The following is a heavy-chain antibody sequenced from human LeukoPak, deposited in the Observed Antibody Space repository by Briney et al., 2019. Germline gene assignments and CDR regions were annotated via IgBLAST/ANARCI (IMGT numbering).Heavy chain of an antibody. CDR3: ARVIAAAGTVSCDY. J-gene: IGHJ4*02. CDR2: IYHSGST. Sequence: PSETLSLTCTVSGGSISSGGYYWSWIRQPPGKGLEWIGYIYHSGSTYYNPSLKSRVTISVDRSKNQFSLKLSSVTAADTAVYYCARVIAAAGTVSCDYWGQGTLVTVSS. D-gene: IGHD6-13*01. V-gene: IGHV4-30-2*01. CDR1: GGSISSGGYY.